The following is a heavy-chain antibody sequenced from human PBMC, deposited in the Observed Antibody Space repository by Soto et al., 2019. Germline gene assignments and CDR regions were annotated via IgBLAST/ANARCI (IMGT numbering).Heavy chain of an antibody. CDR1: GFTFSSYG. Sequence: GGSLRLSCAASGFTFSSYGMHWVRQAPGKGLEWVAVIWYDGSNKYYADSVKGRFTISRDNSKNTLYLQMNSLRAEDTAVYYCARDGAVAAFSGYGMDVWGQGTTVTV. CDR2: IWYDGSNK. D-gene: IGHD6-19*01. CDR3: ARDGAVAAFSGYGMDV. V-gene: IGHV3-33*01. J-gene: IGHJ6*02.